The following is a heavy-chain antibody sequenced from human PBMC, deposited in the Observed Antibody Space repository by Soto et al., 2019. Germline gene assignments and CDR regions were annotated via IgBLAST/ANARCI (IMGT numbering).Heavy chain of an antibody. J-gene: IGHJ4*02. CDR1: GFTLHHSN. CDR3: VKDGDNSGYYLSYYFDH. Sequence: GGSLRRSSTTSGFTLHHSNMHWVRQAPGKGLEWVSLNSLDGGTSAYADSVKGRFTVSRDNKKSSLYLQMDSLRPEDTALYYCVKDGDNSGYYLSYYFDHWGQGA. V-gene: IGHV3-43*01. D-gene: IGHD3-22*01. CDR2: NSLDGGTS.